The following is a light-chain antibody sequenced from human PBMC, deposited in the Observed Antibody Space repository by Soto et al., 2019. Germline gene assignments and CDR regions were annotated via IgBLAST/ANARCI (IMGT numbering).Light chain of an antibody. V-gene: IGLV1-51*01. J-gene: IGLJ1*01. CDR2: DNN. Sequence: QSVLTQPPSASGTPGQRVTISCSGSSSNIGNNYVSWYQQLPGTAPKLLIYDNNKRPSGIPDRFSGSKPGTSATLGITGLQTGDEADYYCGTWDSSMSAYVFGTGTKVT. CDR3: GTWDSSMSAYV. CDR1: SSNIGNNY.